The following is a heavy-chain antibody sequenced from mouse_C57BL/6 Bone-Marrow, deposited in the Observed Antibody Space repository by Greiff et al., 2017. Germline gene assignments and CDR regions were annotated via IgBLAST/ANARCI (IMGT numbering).Heavy chain of an antibody. V-gene: IGHV1-69*01. CDR1: GYTFTSYW. CDR2: IDPSDSYT. J-gene: IGHJ2*01. Sequence: VQLQQPGAELVMPGASVKLSCKASGYTFTSYWMHWVKQRPGPGLEWIGEIDPSDSYTNYNQKFKGKSTLTVDKSSSTAYMQLSSLTSEDSAVYYCARDGYDAFDYWGQGTTLTVSS. CDR3: ARDGYDAFDY. D-gene: IGHD2-2*01.